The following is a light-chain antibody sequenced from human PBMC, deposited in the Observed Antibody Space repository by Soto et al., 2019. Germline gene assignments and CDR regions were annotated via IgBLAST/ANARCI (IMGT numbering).Light chain of an antibody. J-gene: IGLJ2*01. V-gene: IGLV2-14*03. CDR1: SSDVGGYNY. Sequence: QSALTQPASVSGSPGQSITISCTGTSSDVGGYNYVSWYQQYPGKAPKLMIYDVSNRPSEVSDRFSGSKSGNTASLTISGLQAEDEAEYYCTSYTSSSTDVVFGGGTKVTVL. CDR3: TSYTSSSTDVV. CDR2: DVS.